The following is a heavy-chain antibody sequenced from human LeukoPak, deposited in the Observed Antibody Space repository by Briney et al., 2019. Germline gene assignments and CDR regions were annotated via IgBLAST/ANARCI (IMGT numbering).Heavy chain of an antibody. D-gene: IGHD2-15*01. Sequence: PSETLSLTCAVYGGSFSGYYWSWIRQPPGKGLEWIGEINHSGSTNYNPSLKSRVTISVDTSKNQFSLKLSSVTAADTAVYYCARGRGYCSGGSCRLRPIPPTILDYWGRGTLVTVSS. J-gene: IGHJ4*02. CDR3: ARGRGYCSGGSCRLRPIPPTILDY. CDR2: INHSGST. V-gene: IGHV4-34*01. CDR1: GGSFSGYY.